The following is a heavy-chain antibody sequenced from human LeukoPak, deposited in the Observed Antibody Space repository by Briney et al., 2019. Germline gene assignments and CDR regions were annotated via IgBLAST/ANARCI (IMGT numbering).Heavy chain of an antibody. CDR3: ANIPKSDSSGYPPTLGAFDI. V-gene: IGHV3-23*01. D-gene: IGHD3-22*01. CDR2: ISVSGGST. CDR1: GFTFSSYA. Sequence: GGSLRLSCAASGFTFSSYAMSWVRQAPGKGLEWVSAISVSGGSTYYADSVKGRFTISRGNSKNTLYLQMNSLRAEDTAVYYCANIPKSDSSGYPPTLGAFDIWGQGTMVTVSS. J-gene: IGHJ3*02.